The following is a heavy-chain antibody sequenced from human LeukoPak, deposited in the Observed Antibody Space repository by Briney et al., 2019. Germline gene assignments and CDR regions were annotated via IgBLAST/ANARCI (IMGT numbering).Heavy chain of an antibody. D-gene: IGHD6-13*01. V-gene: IGHV1-3*01. CDR3: ARGLIAAAGRTY. Sequence: ASVKVSCKASGYTFTSYAMHWVRQAPGQRLEWMGWINAGNGNTKYSQKFQGRVTITRDTSASTAYTELSSLRSEDTAVYYCARGLIAAAGRTYWGQGTLVTVSS. CDR2: INAGNGNT. CDR1: GYTFTSYA. J-gene: IGHJ4*02.